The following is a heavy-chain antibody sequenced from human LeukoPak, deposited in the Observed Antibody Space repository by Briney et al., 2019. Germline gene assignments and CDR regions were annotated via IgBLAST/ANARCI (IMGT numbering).Heavy chain of an antibody. V-gene: IGHV4-39*07. J-gene: IGHJ6*03. CDR3: ARVGSGSYFRYYYYYMDV. CDR2: IYYSGGT. CDR1: GGSISSSSYY. Sequence: SETLSLTCTVSGGSISSSSYYWGWIRQPPGKGLEWIGSIYYSGGTYYNPSLKSRVTISVDTSKNQFSLKLSSVTAADTAVYYCARVGSGSYFRYYYYYMDVWGKGTTVTVSS. D-gene: IGHD1-26*01.